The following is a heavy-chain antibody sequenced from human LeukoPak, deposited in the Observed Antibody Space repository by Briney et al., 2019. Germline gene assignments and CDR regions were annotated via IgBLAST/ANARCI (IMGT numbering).Heavy chain of an antibody. D-gene: IGHD3-3*01. V-gene: IGHV1-46*03. CDR1: GYTFTSYY. Sequence: ASVKVSCKASGYTFTSYYTHWVRQAPGQGLEWMGIINPSGGSTSYAQKFQGRVTMTRDTSTSTVYMELSSLRSEDTAVYYCARGYCSSTSCEQIGRHLRFLEWLFPAFDYWGQGTLVTVSS. J-gene: IGHJ4*02. CDR3: ARGYCSSTSCEQIGRHLRFLEWLFPAFDY. CDR2: INPSGGST.